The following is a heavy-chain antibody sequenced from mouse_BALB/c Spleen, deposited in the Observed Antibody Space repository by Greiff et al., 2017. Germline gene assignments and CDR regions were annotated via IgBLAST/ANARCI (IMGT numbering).Heavy chain of an antibody. CDR1: GFTFSSYA. Sequence: EVMLVESGGGLVKPGGSLKLSCAASGFTFSSYAMSWVRQTPEKRLEWVASISSGGSTYYPDSVKGRFTISRDNARNILYLQMSSLRSEDTAMYYCARGGGLGRACAYWGQGTLVTVSA. J-gene: IGHJ3*01. CDR2: ISSGGST. V-gene: IGHV5-6-5*01. D-gene: IGHD4-1*01. CDR3: ARGGGLGRACAY.